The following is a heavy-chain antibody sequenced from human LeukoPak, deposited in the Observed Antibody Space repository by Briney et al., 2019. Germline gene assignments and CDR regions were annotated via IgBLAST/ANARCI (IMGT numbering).Heavy chain of an antibody. CDR2: IYYSGST. V-gene: IGHV4-59*01. CDR3: ARLSGYDYYYYYYMDV. D-gene: IGHD5-12*01. J-gene: IGHJ6*03. CDR1: GGSISSYY. Sequence: SETLSLTCTVSGGSISSYYWSWIRQPPGKGLEWIGYIYYSGSTNYNPSLKSRVTISVDTSKNQFSLKLSSVTAADTAVYYCARLSGYDYYYYYYMDVWGKGPRSPSP.